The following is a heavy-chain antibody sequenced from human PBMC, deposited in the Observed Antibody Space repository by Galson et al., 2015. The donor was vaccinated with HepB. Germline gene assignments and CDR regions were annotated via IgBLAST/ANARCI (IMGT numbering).Heavy chain of an antibody. V-gene: IGHV3-20*01. Sequence: SLRLSCAASGFTFDDYGMSWVRQAPGKGLEWVSGINWNGGSTGYADSVKGRFTISRDNAKNSLYLQMNSLRAEDTALYHCARVLGATTGYYYYYMDVWGKGTTVTVSS. CDR2: INWNGGST. CDR1: GFTFDDYG. D-gene: IGHD1-26*01. J-gene: IGHJ6*03. CDR3: ARVLGATTGYYYYYMDV.